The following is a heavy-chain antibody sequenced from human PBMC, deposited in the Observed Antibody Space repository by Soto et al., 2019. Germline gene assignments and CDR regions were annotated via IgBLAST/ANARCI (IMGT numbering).Heavy chain of an antibody. CDR3: ARGNCSSPNCYSFSGYYGMDV. V-gene: IGHV4-59*10. CDR1: GGSFSGYY. CDR2: IYTSGST. D-gene: IGHD2-2*01. J-gene: IGHJ6*02. Sequence: SETLSLTCAVYGGSFSGYYWSWIRQPPGKGLEWIGRIYTSGSTNYNPSLKSRVTMSLDTSKNQFSLKLTSVTAADTALYYCARGNCSSPNCYSFSGYYGMDVWGQGTTVTVSS.